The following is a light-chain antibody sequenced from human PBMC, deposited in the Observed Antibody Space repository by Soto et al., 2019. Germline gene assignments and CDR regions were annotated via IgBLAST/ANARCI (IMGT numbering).Light chain of an antibody. CDR3: CSYTRSDTFV. Sequence: QSALTQPASVSGSPGQSITISCAGTSNDVGAYNYVSWYQQHPGKAPNVMIYDVNNRPSGVSYRFSGSKSGNTASRTISGLQAEDEADYYCCSYTRSDTFVFGGGTKLTVL. CDR1: SNDVGAYNY. CDR2: DVN. V-gene: IGLV2-14*03. J-gene: IGLJ2*01.